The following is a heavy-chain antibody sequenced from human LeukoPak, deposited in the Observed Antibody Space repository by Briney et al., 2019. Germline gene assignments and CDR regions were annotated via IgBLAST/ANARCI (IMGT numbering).Heavy chain of an antibody. D-gene: IGHD5-12*01. Sequence: PGGSLRLSCAASGFTFSSYSMNWVRQAPGKGLEWVSSISSSSSYIYYADSVKGRFTISRDNAKNSLYLQMNSLRAEDTAVYYCAGLGSSKVATYYYGMDVWGQGTTVTVSS. J-gene: IGHJ6*02. CDR1: GFTFSSYS. CDR3: AGLGSSKVATYYYGMDV. CDR2: ISSSSSYI. V-gene: IGHV3-21*01.